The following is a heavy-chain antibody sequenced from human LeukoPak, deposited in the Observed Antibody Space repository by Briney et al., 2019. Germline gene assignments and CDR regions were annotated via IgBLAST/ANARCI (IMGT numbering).Heavy chain of an antibody. J-gene: IGHJ5*01. CDR2: LNWHGESR. D-gene: IGHD6-19*01. CDR3: ARGAGKFDS. Sequence: GGSLRLSCAASGFTFSSYSMNWIRQAPGKGLEWVSGLNWHGESRGYADSVKGRFTISRDNAKNSLYLQMNSLRADDTALYYCARGAGKFDSWGQGNLVTVSS. V-gene: IGHV3-20*04. CDR1: GFTFSSYS.